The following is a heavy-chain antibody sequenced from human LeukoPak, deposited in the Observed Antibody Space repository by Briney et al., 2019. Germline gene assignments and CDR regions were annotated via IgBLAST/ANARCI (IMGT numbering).Heavy chain of an antibody. V-gene: IGHV3-7*03. CDR1: GFTFSSHW. CDR2: IKEDGGVE. J-gene: IGHJ4*02. CDR3: ARDSRWLLDY. D-gene: IGHD6-19*01. Sequence: PGGSLRLSCTASGFTFSSHWMTWVRQPPGKGLEWVANIKEDGGVEYYVDSVKGRFTISRDNTKNALYLQMNNLRADDTAVYFCARDSRWLLDYWGQGTLITVSS.